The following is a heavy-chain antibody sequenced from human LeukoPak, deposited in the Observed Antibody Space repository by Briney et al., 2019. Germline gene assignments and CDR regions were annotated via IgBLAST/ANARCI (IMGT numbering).Heavy chain of an antibody. CDR2: IYYSGST. CDR1: GGSISSSSYY. J-gene: IGHJ2*01. CDR3: ARAPFEYCTNGICYDKSKYWYLDL. V-gene: IGHV4-39*07. D-gene: IGHD2-8*01. Sequence: SETLSLTCTVSGGSISSSSYYWGWIRQPPGKGLEWIGSIYYSGSTYYNPSLKSRVTISVDTSKNQFSLKLSSVTAADTAVYYCARAPFEYCTNGICYDKSKYWYLDLWGRGTRVTVSS.